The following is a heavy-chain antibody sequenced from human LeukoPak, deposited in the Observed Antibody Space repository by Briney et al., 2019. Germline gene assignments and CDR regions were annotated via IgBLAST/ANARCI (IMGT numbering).Heavy chain of an antibody. D-gene: IGHD6-19*01. J-gene: IGHJ4*02. CDR1: GFTFSSYA. CDR2: IRYDGSNK. CDR3: ARDRRSYSSGWYDY. Sequence: GGSLRLSCAASGFTFSSYAMHWVRQAPGKGLEWVAFIRYDGSNKYYADSVKGRFTISRDNAKNSLYLQMNSLRAEDTAVYYCARDRRSYSSGWYDYWGQGTLVTVSS. V-gene: IGHV3-30*02.